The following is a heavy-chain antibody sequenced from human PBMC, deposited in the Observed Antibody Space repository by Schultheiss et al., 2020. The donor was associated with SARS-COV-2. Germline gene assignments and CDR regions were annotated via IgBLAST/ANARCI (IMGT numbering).Heavy chain of an antibody. CDR2: IYYSGST. CDR1: GDSISGGGYC. J-gene: IGHJ1*01. Sequence: SETLSLTCGVSGDSISGGGYCWSWIRQHPGKGLEWIGYIYYSGSTYYNPSLKSLVTISVDTSKNQFSLKVSSVTAADTAVYYCARTVRVAEAGGYFQHWGQGTLVTVSS. CDR3: ARTVRVAEAGGYFQH. V-gene: IGHV4-31*01. D-gene: IGHD6-13*01.